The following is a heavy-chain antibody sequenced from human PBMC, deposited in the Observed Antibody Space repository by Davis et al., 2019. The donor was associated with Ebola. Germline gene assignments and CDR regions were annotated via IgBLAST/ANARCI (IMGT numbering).Heavy chain of an antibody. V-gene: IGHV3-20*04. CDR1: GFTFDDYG. J-gene: IGHJ5*02. CDR3: ARDLYAYYDFWSGAFDP. Sequence: GGSLRLSCAASGFTFDDYGMSWVRQAPGKGLEWVSGINWNGGSTGYADSVKGRFTISRDNAKNSLYLQMNSLRAEDTAVYYCARDLYAYYDFWSGAFDPWGQGTLVTVSS. D-gene: IGHD3-3*01. CDR2: INWNGGST.